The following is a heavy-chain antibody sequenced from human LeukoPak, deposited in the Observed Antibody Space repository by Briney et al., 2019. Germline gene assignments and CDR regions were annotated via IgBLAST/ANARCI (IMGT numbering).Heavy chain of an antibody. CDR1: GFTFSSYA. V-gene: IGHV3-23*01. J-gene: IGHJ4*02. D-gene: IGHD2-21*02. CDR3: AKTLVLVTAIPYYFDY. Sequence: GGSLRLSCAASGFTFSSYAISWVRQAPGKGLEWVSAISGSGGSTYYADSVKGRFTISRDNSKNTLYLQMNSLRAEDTAVYYCAKTLVLVTAIPYYFDYWGQGTLVTVSS. CDR2: ISGSGGST.